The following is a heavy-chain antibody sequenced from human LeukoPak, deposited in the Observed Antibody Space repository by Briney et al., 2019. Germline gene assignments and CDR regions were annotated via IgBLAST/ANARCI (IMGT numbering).Heavy chain of an antibody. CDR1: GGSISSYY. J-gene: IGHJ3*02. V-gene: IGHV4-59*12. Sequence: PSETLSLTCTVSGGSISSYYWSWIRQPPGKGLEWIGYIYHSGSTYYNPSLKSRVTISVDRSKNQFSLKLSSVTAAGTAVYYCASSGGEGAFDIWGQGTMVTVSS. CDR3: ASSGGEGAFDI. D-gene: IGHD3-10*01. CDR2: IYHSGST.